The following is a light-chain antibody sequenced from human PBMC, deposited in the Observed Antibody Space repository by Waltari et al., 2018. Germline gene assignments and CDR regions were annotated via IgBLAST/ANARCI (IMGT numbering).Light chain of an antibody. Sequence: DIQLTQSPSTLSASVGDRVTITCRASQSISTWFAWYQQKPGKAPKLLIYMASSLESGVSSRFSGSGSGTEFTLSISSLQPADSATYYCQHYNGYPVTFGGGTKVEIK. CDR2: MAS. CDR1: QSISTW. V-gene: IGKV1-5*03. J-gene: IGKJ4*01. CDR3: QHYNGYPVT.